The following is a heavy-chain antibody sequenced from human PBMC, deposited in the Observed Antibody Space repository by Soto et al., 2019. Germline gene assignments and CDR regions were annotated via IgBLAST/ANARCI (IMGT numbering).Heavy chain of an antibody. CDR2: INHSGST. CDR1: GGSFSGYY. V-gene: IGHV4-34*01. J-gene: IGHJ4*02. CDR3: ARIGLRYFDWLLYPTRYFDY. Sequence: SETLSLTCAVYGGSFSGYYWSWIRQPPGKGLEWIGEINHSGSTNYNPSLKSRVTISVDTSKNQFSLKLSSMTAADTAVYYCARIGLRYFDWLLYPTRYFDYWGQGTLVTVSS. D-gene: IGHD3-9*01.